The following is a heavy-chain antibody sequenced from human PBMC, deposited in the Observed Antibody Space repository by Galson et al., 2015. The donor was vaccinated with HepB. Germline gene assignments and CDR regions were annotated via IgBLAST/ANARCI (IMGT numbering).Heavy chain of an antibody. V-gene: IGHV3-53*01. CDR2: IYSDGTT. D-gene: IGHD4-17*01. J-gene: IGHJ4*02. Sequence: SLRLSCAASGFTVSSKYMSWVRQAPGKGLEWVSVIYSDGTTYYADSVKGRFTISRDNSKKTVYLQMNSPRAEDTAVYYCATRVSDYGLYYFDYWGQGTLVTVSS. CDR1: GFTVSSKY. CDR3: ATRVSDYGLYYFDY.